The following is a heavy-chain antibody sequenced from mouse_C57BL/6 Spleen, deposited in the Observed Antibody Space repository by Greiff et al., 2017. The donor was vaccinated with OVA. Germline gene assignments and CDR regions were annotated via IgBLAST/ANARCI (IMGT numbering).Heavy chain of an antibody. J-gene: IGHJ3*01. CDR1: GYSFTSYY. CDR3: ARWLLRRFAY. D-gene: IGHD2-3*01. CDR2: IYPGSGNT. V-gene: IGHV1-66*01. Sequence: QVQLKESGPELVKPGASVKISCKASGYSFTSYYIHWVKQRPGQGLEWIGWIYPGSGNTKYNEKFKGKATLTADTSSSTAYMQLSSLTSEDSAVYYCARWLLRRFAYWGQGTLVTVSA.